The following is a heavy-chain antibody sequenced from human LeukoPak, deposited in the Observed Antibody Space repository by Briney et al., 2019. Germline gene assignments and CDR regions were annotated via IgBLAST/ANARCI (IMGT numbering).Heavy chain of an antibody. CDR3: AKTLQYVHAFDI. V-gene: IGHV3-23*01. CDR1: GFTFSSYG. Sequence: GGSLRLSCAASGFTFSSYGMSWVRQAPGKGLEWVSAISGSGGSTYYADSVKGRFTISRDNSKNTLYLQMNSLRAEDTAVYYCAKTLQYVHAFDIWGQGTMVTVSS. D-gene: IGHD2-2*01. CDR2: ISGSGGST. J-gene: IGHJ3*02.